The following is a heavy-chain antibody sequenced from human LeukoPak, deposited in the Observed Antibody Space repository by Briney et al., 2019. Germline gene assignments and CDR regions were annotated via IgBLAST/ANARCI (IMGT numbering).Heavy chain of an antibody. J-gene: IGHJ6*02. CDR3: ASSGGLLHYYYGMDV. CDR2: ISSSGSTI. D-gene: IGHD1-26*01. Sequence: GGSLRLSCAASGFTFSSYEMNWVRQAPGKGQEWVSYISSSGSTIYYADSVKGRFTISRDNAKNSLYLQMNSLRAEDTAVYYCASSGGLLHYYYGMDVWGQGTTVTVSS. V-gene: IGHV3-48*03. CDR1: GFTFSSYE.